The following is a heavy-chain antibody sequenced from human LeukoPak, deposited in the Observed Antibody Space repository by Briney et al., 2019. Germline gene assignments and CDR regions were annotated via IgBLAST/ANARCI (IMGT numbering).Heavy chain of an antibody. CDR2: IIPIFGTA. CDR1: GGTFSSYA. V-gene: IGHV1-69*05. D-gene: IGHD4-23*01. J-gene: IGHJ4*02. CDR3: ARGRVGGNRYFDY. Sequence: SVKVSCKASGGTFSSYAISWVRQAPGQGLEWMGRIIPIFGTANYAQKFQGRVTITTDESTSTAYMELSSLRSEDTAVYYCARGRVGGNRYFDYWGQGTLVTVSS.